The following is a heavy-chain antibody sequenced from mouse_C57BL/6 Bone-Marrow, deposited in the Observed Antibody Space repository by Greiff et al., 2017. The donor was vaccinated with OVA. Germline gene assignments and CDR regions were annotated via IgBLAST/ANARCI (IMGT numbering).Heavy chain of an antibody. CDR3: ARSRRLRYFDY. J-gene: IGHJ2*01. V-gene: IGHV1-81*01. CDR1: GYTFTSYG. D-gene: IGHD2-4*01. Sequence: VKLQESGAELARPGASVKLSCKASGYTFTSYGISWVKQRTGQGLEWIGEIYPRSGNTYYNEKFKGKATLTADKSSSTAYMELRSLTSEDSAVYFCARSRRLRYFDYWGQGTTLTVSS. CDR2: IYPRSGNT.